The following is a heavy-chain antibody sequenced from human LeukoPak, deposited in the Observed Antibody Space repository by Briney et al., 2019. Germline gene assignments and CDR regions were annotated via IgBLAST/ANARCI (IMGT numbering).Heavy chain of an antibody. CDR3: ARDRPGTTSLEY. CDR1: GVSISTSY. V-gene: IGHV4-59*01. CDR2: SGNT. J-gene: IGHJ4*02. D-gene: IGHD1-14*01. Sequence: KPSETQSLTCSVSGVSISTSYWSWLRQPPGKGLEWIGYSGNTNHNPSLESRVTISVDTSKNQFFLRLTSVTAADTAVYYCARDRPGTTSLEYWGQGTLVTVSS.